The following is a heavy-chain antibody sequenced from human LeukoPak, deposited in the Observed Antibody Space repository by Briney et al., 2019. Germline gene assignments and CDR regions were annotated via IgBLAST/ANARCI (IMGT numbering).Heavy chain of an antibody. V-gene: IGHV3-23*01. CDR1: GFTFSGYA. CDR2: RSGSGAGT. Sequence: PGGSLRLSCAASGFTFSGYAMNWVRQAPGKGLEWVSGRSGSGAGTYYADSVKGRFTISRDNSKNTLYLQMNSLRADDTAVYYCAKMVREFYTISYYFDYWGQGTLVTVSS. D-gene: IGHD2-8*01. CDR3: AKMVREFYTISYYFDY. J-gene: IGHJ4*02.